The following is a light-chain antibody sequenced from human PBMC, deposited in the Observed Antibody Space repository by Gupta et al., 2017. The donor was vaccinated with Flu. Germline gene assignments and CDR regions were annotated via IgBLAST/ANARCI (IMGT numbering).Light chain of an antibody. CDR2: EVI. V-gene: IGLV2-14*01. Sequence: SALPQPASVSGPPGQPITISCTGTSSDVGGYNYVSWYQHHPGNAPMLMCYEVINRPAGVSNRFSASKSGNTASPTISGLQAEDDAYYYCTSDTSSNSWVFGGGTKLTVL. CDR1: SSDVGGYNY. CDR3: TSDTSSNSWV. J-gene: IGLJ3*02.